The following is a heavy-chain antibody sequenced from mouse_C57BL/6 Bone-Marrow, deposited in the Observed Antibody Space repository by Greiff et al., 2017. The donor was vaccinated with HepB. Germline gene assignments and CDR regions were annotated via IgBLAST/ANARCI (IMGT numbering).Heavy chain of an antibody. Sequence: VHLVESGAELARPGASVKLSCKASGYTFTSYGISWVKQRTGQGLEWIGEIYPRSGNTYYNEKFKGKATLTADKSSSTAYMELRSLTSEDSAVYFCAGRYYGSTPWFAYWGQGTLVTVSA. J-gene: IGHJ3*01. V-gene: IGHV1-81*01. CDR2: IYPRSGNT. D-gene: IGHD1-1*01. CDR3: AGRYYGSTPWFAY. CDR1: GYTFTSYG.